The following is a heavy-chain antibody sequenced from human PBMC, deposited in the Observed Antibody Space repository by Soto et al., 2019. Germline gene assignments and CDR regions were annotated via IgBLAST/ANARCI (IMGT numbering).Heavy chain of an antibody. CDR1: GGSFSGYY. Sequence: PSETLSLTCAVYGGSFSGYYWSWIRQPPGKGLEWIGDINHSGSTNYNPSLKSRVTISVDTSKNQFSLKLSSVTAADTAVYYCARATYYDFWSGYSSFDYWGQGTLVTVSS. D-gene: IGHD3-3*01. CDR3: ARATYYDFWSGYSSFDY. V-gene: IGHV4-34*01. CDR2: INHSGST. J-gene: IGHJ4*02.